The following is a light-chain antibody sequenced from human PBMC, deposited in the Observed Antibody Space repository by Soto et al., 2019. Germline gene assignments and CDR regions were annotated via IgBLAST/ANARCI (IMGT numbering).Light chain of an antibody. CDR1: QSVSSF. Sequence: IVLTQYPATRSLSPGERATLSCRASQSVSSFLAWYQQKRGQAPRLLIYDASNRATGIPARFSGSGSGTDCTITISSLEKEDGAVYFCQQRSNWPLTFGGGTKVDIK. CDR2: DAS. J-gene: IGKJ4*01. V-gene: IGKV3-11*01. CDR3: QQRSNWPLT.